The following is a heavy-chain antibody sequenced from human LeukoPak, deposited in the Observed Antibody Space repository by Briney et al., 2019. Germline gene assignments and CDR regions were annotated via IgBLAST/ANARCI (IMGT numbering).Heavy chain of an antibody. CDR2: IYPGDSDT. D-gene: IGHD2-15*01. Sequence: GESLKISCKGSGYSFTSYWIGGVRQMPGKGLEWMGIIYPGDSDTRYSPSFQGQVTISADKSISTAYLQWSSLKASDTAMYYCARRYCSGGSCYSSFDPWGQGTLVTVSS. V-gene: IGHV5-51*01. J-gene: IGHJ5*02. CDR1: GYSFTSYW. CDR3: ARRYCSGGSCYSSFDP.